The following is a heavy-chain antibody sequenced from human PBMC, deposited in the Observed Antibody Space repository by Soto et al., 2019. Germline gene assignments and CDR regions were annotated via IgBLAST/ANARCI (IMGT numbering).Heavy chain of an antibody. D-gene: IGHD3-9*01. CDR2: INHSGST. CDR1: GGSFSGYY. Sequence: GSLSLTCAVYGGSFSGYYWSWIRQPPGKGLEWIGEINHSGSTNYNPSLKSRVTISVDTSKNQFSLKLSSVTAADTAVYYCARGQGGYYDILTGYYEAYYNWFDPWGQGTLVTVSS. CDR3: ARGQGGYYDILTGYYEAYYNWFDP. V-gene: IGHV4-34*01. J-gene: IGHJ5*02.